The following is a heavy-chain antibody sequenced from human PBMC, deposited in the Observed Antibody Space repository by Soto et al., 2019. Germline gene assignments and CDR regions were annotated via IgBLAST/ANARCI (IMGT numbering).Heavy chain of an antibody. Sequence: QVQLVQSGAEVKKPGASVKVSCKASGYTFTSYAMHWVRQAPGQRLEWMGWINAGNGNTKYSQKFQGRVTITRDTSASTAYMELSSLRSEATAVYYSANSATVPAAIPYWGQGTLVTVSS. CDR2: INAGNGNT. D-gene: IGHD2-2*02. CDR1: GYTFTSYA. J-gene: IGHJ4*02. V-gene: IGHV1-3*01. CDR3: ANSATVPAAIPY.